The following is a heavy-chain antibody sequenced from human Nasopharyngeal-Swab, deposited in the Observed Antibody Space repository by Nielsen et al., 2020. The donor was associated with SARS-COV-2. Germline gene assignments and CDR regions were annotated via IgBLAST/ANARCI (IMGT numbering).Heavy chain of an antibody. CDR2: IYTSGST. V-gene: IGHV4-4*07. CDR1: GGSFSGYY. J-gene: IGHJ4*02. CDR3: ARDRGYYDSSGYLYPVVYFDY. D-gene: IGHD3-22*01. Sequence: SETLSLTCAVYGGSFSGYYWSWIRQPPGKGLEWIGRIYTSGSTNYNPSLKSRVTMSVDTSKNQFSLKLSSVTAADTAVYYCARDRGYYDSSGYLYPVVYFDYWGQGTLVTVSS.